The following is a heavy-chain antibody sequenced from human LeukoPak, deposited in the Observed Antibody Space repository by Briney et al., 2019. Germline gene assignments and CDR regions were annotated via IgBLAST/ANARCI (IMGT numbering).Heavy chain of an antibody. V-gene: IGHV4-39*07. CDR1: SGSISTSNYY. CDR2: IFYSGST. J-gene: IGHJ4*02. D-gene: IGHD7-27*01. CDR3: ARDNWGGDRNFDY. Sequence: PSETLSLTCTVSSGSISTSNYYWGWVRQPPGRALEWIGNIFYSGSTYYSPSLKSRVTISLDTSRNQFSLKLNSVTAADTAVYYCARDNWGGDRNFDYWGQGTLVTVSS.